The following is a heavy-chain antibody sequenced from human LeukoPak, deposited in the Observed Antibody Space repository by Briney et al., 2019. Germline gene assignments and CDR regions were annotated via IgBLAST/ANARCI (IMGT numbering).Heavy chain of an antibody. Sequence: GGSLRLSCAASGFTVITNDMTWVRQAPGKGLEWVSVLYSDGNTKYADSVQGRFTISRDNSKNTLYLEMNSLSPDDTAVYYCARGVEPLAANTLAYWGQGTMVNV. V-gene: IGHV3-53*01. D-gene: IGHD1-14*01. J-gene: IGHJ4*02. CDR1: GFTVITND. CDR3: ARGVEPLAANTLAY. CDR2: LYSDGNT.